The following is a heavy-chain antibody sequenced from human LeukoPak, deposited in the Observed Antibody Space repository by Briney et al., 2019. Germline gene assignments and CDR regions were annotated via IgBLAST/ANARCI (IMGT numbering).Heavy chain of an antibody. Sequence: PSETLSLTCTVSGGSISSYYWSWIRQPPGKGLEWIGYIYYSGSTNYNPSLKSRVTISVDTSKNQFSLKLSSVTAADTAVYYCARLAGRPGEEIDYWGQGTLVTVSS. CDR2: IYYSGST. D-gene: IGHD1-14*01. CDR3: ARLAGRPGEEIDY. CDR1: GGSISSYY. V-gene: IGHV4-59*08. J-gene: IGHJ4*02.